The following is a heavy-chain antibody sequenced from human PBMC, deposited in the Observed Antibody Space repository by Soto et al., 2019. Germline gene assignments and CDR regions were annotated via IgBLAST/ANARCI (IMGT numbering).Heavy chain of an antibody. Sequence: QVQLVQSGAEVKKPGSSVKVSCKASGGTFSSYAISWVRQAPGQGLEWMGGIIPIFGTANYAQKFQGRVTITADESTSTAYMELGSLTSEDTAVYYCARGRPGYCSGGSRLGGPAYYYGMDVWGQGTTVTVSS. CDR2: IIPIFGTA. V-gene: IGHV1-69*01. J-gene: IGHJ6*02. CDR3: ARGRPGYCSGGSRLGGPAYYYGMDV. D-gene: IGHD2-15*01. CDR1: GGTFSSYA.